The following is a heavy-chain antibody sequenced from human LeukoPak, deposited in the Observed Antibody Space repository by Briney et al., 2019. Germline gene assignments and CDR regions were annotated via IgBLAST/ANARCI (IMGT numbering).Heavy chain of an antibody. J-gene: IGHJ3*02. Sequence: ASVKDSRKASGYTFTSYGISWVRQAPGQGVEWVGWISAYNGNTNYAQKLRGRVTMTTDTSTNTAYMELRSLRSDDTALYYCARDLARGVGAKGIWGQGTMVTVSS. CDR3: ARDLARGVGAKGI. V-gene: IGHV1-18*01. CDR1: GYTFTSYG. D-gene: IGHD1-26*01. CDR2: ISAYNGNT.